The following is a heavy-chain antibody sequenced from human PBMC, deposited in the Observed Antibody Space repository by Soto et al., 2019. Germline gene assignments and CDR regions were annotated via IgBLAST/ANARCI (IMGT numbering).Heavy chain of an antibody. CDR1: GGSISRGDYY. Sequence: PPETLSLTCTLSGGSISRGDYYWGWIRQPPGKGLEWIGYIYYSGSTYYNPSLKRRVTISVDPSKNQFSLKLSSVTAAETAVTSCARNFPFGVCYTASCAFDIWGQGTMATVSS. J-gene: IGHJ3*02. CDR3: ARNFPFGVCYTASCAFDI. D-gene: IGHD2-8*01. CDR2: IYYSGST. V-gene: IGHV4-30-4*01.